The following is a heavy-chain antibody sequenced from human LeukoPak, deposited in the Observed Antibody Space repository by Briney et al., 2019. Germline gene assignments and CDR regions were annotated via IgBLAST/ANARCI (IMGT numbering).Heavy chain of an antibody. J-gene: IGHJ4*02. CDR2: IKQDGSEK. CDR1: GFIFSDYW. V-gene: IGHV3-7*03. D-gene: IGHD3-10*01. CDR3: ARGQPFGSH. Sequence: GGSLRLSCVAAGFIFSDYWMHWVRQSPGKGLEWVANIKQDGSEKHYVDSVKGRFTISRDNAKNSVYLQMNSLRAEDTAVYYCARGQPFGSHWGQGTLVTVSS.